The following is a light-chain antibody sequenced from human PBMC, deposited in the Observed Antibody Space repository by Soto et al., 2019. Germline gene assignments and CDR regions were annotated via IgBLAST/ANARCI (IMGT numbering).Light chain of an antibody. J-gene: IGKJ4*01. CDR2: KAS. CDR1: QSISSW. Sequence: DIQMTQSPSTLSASVGDRVTITCRASQSISSWLAWYQHKPGKAPKLLIYKASSLESGVPSRFSGSGSGTEFTLAISSLQADDFATYYCQQYKSYSLTFGRGTKAEIK. V-gene: IGKV1-5*03. CDR3: QQYKSYSLT.